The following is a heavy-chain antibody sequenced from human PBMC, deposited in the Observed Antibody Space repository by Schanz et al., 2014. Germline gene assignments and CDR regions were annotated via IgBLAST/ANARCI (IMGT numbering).Heavy chain of an antibody. D-gene: IGHD5-12*01. CDR3: ARDEGRDGYNLAFDV. V-gene: IGHV3-53*01. Sequence: DVQLVESGGGLIQPGGSLRLSCAVSGFTVSTNYMSWVRQAPGKGLEWVSSLYIGGGSTRYADSVKGRFIIYRDSSKNTLFLQMNSLRADDTAVYFCARDEGRDGYNLAFDVWGQGTLVTVSS. J-gene: IGHJ3*01. CDR1: GFTVSTNY. CDR2: LYIGGGST.